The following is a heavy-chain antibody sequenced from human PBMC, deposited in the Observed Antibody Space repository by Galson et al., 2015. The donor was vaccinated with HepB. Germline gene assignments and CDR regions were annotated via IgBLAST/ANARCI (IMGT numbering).Heavy chain of an antibody. CDR2: INGPGSYT. CDR1: GFTFSDFH. Sequence: SCAASGFTFSDFHMGWIRQAPGKGLEWLAYINGPGSYTKYADSVKGRFTISRDNAKNSLYLQINSLRAEDTAIYYCARDGIMVRGIQDADHWGQGTLATVSS. CDR3: ARDGIMVRGIQDADH. D-gene: IGHD3-10*01. J-gene: IGHJ4*02. V-gene: IGHV3-11*06.